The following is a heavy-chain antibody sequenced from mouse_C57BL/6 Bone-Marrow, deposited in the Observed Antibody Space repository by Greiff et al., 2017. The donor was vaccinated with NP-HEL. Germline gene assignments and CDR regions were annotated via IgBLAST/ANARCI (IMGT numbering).Heavy chain of an antibody. CDR1: GYTFTSYG. D-gene: IGHD1-1*01. V-gene: IGHV1-81*01. J-gene: IGHJ3*01. CDR3: ARGMGYYGPFAY. Sequence: QVQLQQSGAELARPGASVKLSCKASGYTFTSYGISWVKQRTGQGLEWIGEIYPRSGNTYYNEKFKGKATLTADKSSSTAYMELRSLTSEDSAVYFCARGMGYYGPFAYWGQGTLVTVSA. CDR2: IYPRSGNT.